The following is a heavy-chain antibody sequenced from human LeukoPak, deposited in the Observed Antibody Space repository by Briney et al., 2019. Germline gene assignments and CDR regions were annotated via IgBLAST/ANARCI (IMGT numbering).Heavy chain of an antibody. CDR1: GFTFSSYA. D-gene: IGHD3-9*01. J-gene: IGHJ4*02. V-gene: IGHV3-23*01. Sequence: GGSLRLSCAASGFTFSSYAMSWVRQAPGKGLEWVSAISGSGGSTYYADSVKGRFTISRDNSKNTLYLQMNSLRAEDTAVYYCAKTAVNYDILTGYRPFDYWGQGTLVTVSS. CDR3: AKTAVNYDILTGYRPFDY. CDR2: ISGSGGST.